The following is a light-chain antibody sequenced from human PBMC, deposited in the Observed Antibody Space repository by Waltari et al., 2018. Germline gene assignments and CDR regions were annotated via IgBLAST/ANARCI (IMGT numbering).Light chain of an antibody. CDR3: QQYGSSPYT. CDR1: QSLSSSD. CDR2: GAS. J-gene: IGKJ2*01. Sequence: EIVLTQSPGSLSLSPGERAPLSCRASQSLSSSDLAWYQQKPGQAPRLLIYGASSRATGIPERFSGSGSGTDFTLTISRLEPEDFAVYSCQQYGSSPYTFGQGTKLEIK. V-gene: IGKV3-20*01.